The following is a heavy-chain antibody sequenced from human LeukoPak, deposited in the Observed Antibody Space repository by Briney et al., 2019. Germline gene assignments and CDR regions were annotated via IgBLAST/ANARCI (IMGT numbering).Heavy chain of an antibody. CDR3: AKAPVTSCRGAYCYPFDS. J-gene: IGHJ4*02. V-gene: IGHV3-53*01. CDR2: IHSGGST. CDR1: GTRVSDNY. Sequence: GGSLRLSCEASGTRVSDNYMYWVRQTPGKGLEWVSLIHSGGSTYYADSVRGRFTISRDNSKNTLYLQMNSLRAEDAAVYFCAKAPVTSCRGAYCYPFDSWGQGTLVTVSS. D-gene: IGHD2-21*01.